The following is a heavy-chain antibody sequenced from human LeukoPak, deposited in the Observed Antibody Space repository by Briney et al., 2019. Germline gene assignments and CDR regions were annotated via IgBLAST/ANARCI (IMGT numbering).Heavy chain of an antibody. Sequence: SETLSLTCTVSGGSISSGGYYWSWIRQHPGKGLEWIGYIYYSGSTYYNPSLKSRVTISVDTSKNQFSLKLSSVTAADTAVYYCARERYSSSWEAFGYDYWGQGTLVTVPS. J-gene: IGHJ4*02. CDR3: ARERYSSSWEAFGYDY. D-gene: IGHD6-13*01. CDR2: IYYSGST. CDR1: GGSISSGGYY. V-gene: IGHV4-31*03.